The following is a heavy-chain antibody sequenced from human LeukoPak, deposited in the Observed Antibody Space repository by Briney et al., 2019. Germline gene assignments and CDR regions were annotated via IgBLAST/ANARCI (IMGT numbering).Heavy chain of an antibody. J-gene: IGHJ4*02. D-gene: IGHD1-26*01. Sequence: GALLILSCAASGFTFSDYYMSCIRQAPRKLLELVSYISSSGSTIYYADSVRGRFTLYRENAKNSLYLQMNSLRAEDTAVYYCARDLDIVGATPYYFDYWGQGTLVTLSS. CDR2: ISSSGSTI. CDR3: ARDLDIVGATPYYFDY. V-gene: IGHV3-11*01. CDR1: GFTFSDYY.